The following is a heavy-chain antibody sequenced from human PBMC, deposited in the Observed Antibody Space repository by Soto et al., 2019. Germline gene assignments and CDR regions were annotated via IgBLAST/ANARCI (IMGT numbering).Heavy chain of an antibody. V-gene: IGHV5-10-1*03. J-gene: IGHJ4*02. CDR2: IDLSESYT. Sequence: EVQLVQSGAEVKKSGESLRISCKVSGYSFASQWISWVRQVPGKGQEWMGRIDLSESYTTYNPSFQGHVTFSADKSITTAYLQWRSLEASDTAIYYCATQXLXTYYFGYWGQGTLVTVSS. CDR3: ATQXLXTYYFGY. CDR1: GYSFASQW.